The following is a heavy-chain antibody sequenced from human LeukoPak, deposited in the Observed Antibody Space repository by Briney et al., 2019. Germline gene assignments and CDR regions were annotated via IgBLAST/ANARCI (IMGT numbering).Heavy chain of an antibody. V-gene: IGHV1-2*02. CDR3: ARDRHGDYLPGY. CDR2: INPNSGGT. CDR1: RYTFTGYY. J-gene: IGHJ4*02. D-gene: IGHD4-17*01. Sequence: GASVTVTCKASRYTFTGYYMHWVRQAPGQGLEWMGWINPNSGGTNYAQKFQGTVTMTRDTSISTAYMELSRLRSDDTAVYYCARDRHGDYLPGYWGQGTMVTVSS.